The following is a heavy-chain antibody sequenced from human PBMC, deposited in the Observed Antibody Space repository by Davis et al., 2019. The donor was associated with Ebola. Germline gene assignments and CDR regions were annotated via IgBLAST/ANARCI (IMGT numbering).Heavy chain of an antibody. J-gene: IGHJ4*02. Sequence: GESLKISCAASGFSFSSYAMSWVRQAPGKGLEWVSGISGSGGSTYYADSVKGRFTLSRDNSKKTLYLQMNSLRAEDTGVYYCAKGPRSINYGSGSYDEYWGQGTLVTVSS. CDR3: AKGPRSINYGSGSYDEY. D-gene: IGHD3-10*01. CDR2: ISGSGGST. CDR1: GFSFSSYA. V-gene: IGHV3-23*01.